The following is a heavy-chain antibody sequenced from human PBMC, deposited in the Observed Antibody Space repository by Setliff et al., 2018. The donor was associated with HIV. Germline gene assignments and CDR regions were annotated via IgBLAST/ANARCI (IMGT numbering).Heavy chain of an antibody. CDR1: GDSISTHY. D-gene: IGHD4-17*01. CDR3: ARNDDYGGKSHDC. CDR2: IYHSGST. V-gene: IGHV4-59*08. J-gene: IGHJ4*02. Sequence: SETLSLTCTVSGDSISTHYWTWIRQPPGKGLEWIGEIYHSGSTNYNPSLKSRVTISVDTSKSQFSLKLTSVTAADTAVYYCARNDDYGGKSHDCWGQGTLVTVSS.